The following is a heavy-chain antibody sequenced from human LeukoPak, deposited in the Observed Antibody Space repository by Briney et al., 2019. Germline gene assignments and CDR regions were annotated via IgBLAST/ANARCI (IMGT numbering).Heavy chain of an antibody. J-gene: IGHJ4*02. V-gene: IGHV1-2*02. CDR3: ARDYQGGARWWENPGTEHHLAYFDY. Sequence: ASVKVSCKASGYTFTDYYMHWVRQAPGQGLEWMGWINPNSGGTNYAQKFQGRVTMTRDTSISTAYMELSRLRSDDTAVYYCARDYQGGARWWENPGTEHHLAYFDYWGQGTLVTVSS. D-gene: IGHD1-26*01. CDR1: GYTFTDYY. CDR2: INPNSGGT.